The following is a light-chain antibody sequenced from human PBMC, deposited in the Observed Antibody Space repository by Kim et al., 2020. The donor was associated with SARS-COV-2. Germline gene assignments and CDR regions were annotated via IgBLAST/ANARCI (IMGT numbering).Light chain of an antibody. V-gene: IGLV10-54*04. Sequence: QTATRTCTGNTNNVGNRGAAWLQQFQGHPPKFLSYRDNSRPSGISQRFSASRSGTTASLTITGVQPEDEADYYCSAWDSSLSAWVFGGGTQLTVL. CDR3: SAWDSSLSAWV. J-gene: IGLJ3*02. CDR2: RDN. CDR1: TNNVGNRG.